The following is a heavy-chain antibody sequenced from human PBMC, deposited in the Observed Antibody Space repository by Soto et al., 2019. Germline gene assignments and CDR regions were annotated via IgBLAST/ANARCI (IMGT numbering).Heavy chain of an antibody. CDR2: ISSSSSYT. CDR1: GFTFSDYY. D-gene: IGHD6-13*01. J-gene: IGHJ4*02. CDR3: ARALAAAGSYYYFDY. Sequence: QVQLVESGGGLVKPGGSLRLSCAASGFTFSDYYMSWIRQAPGKGLEWVSYISSSSSYTNYADSVKGRFTISRDNAKNSLYLQMNSLRAEDTAVYYCARALAAAGSYYYFDYWGQGTLVTVSS. V-gene: IGHV3-11*05.